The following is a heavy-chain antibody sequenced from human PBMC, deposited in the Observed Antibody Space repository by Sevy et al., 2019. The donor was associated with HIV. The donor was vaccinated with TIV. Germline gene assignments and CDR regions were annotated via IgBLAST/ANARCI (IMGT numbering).Heavy chain of an antibody. CDR3: ARGGPNQQQLDYFDH. D-gene: IGHD1-1*01. J-gene: IGHJ4*02. CDR1: GVSVSPYY. CDR2: SGST. V-gene: IGHV4-59*02. Sequence: SETLSLTCTVSGVSVSPYYWAWIRQPPGKGLECVAFSGSTNYNPSLKSRATTSVDTSKNQFSLKLSSVTAADTAIYYWARGGPNQQQLDYFDHWGQGTLVTVSS.